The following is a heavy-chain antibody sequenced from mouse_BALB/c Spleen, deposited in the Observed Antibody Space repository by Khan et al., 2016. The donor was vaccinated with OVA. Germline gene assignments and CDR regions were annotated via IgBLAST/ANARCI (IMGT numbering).Heavy chain of an antibody. CDR2: IDTNLGVP. D-gene: IGHD2-14*01. Sequence: QIQLVQSGPELKKPGETVRISCKASGYTFTTAGMQWVQKMPGKGLKWIGWIDTNLGVPKYAEDFKGRFAFSLETSASTAYLQITNLKNEDTATYCCARGGAAYYRNDGGAMEYWGQGTSVTVSS. V-gene: IGHV9-4*02. CDR1: GYTFTTAG. CDR3: ARGGAAYYRNDGGAMEY. J-gene: IGHJ4*01.